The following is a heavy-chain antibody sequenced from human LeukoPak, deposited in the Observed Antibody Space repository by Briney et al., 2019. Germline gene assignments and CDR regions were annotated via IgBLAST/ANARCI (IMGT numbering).Heavy chain of an antibody. V-gene: IGHV3-9*01. Sequence: GGSLRLSCAASGFTFSSYAMHWVRQAPGKGLEWVSGISWNSGSIGYADSVKGRFTISRDNAKNSLYLQMNSLRAEDTALYYCAKDIISYSSSTFGYWGQGTLVTVSS. J-gene: IGHJ4*02. CDR2: ISWNSGSI. CDR1: GFTFSSYA. D-gene: IGHD6-6*01. CDR3: AKDIISYSSSTFGY.